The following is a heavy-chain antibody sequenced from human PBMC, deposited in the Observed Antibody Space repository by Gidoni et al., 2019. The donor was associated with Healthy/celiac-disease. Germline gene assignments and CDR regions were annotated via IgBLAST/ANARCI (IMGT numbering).Heavy chain of an antibody. Sequence: QVQLVQSGAEVKKPGSSVKVSCKASGGTFSSYAISWVRQAPGQGPGWIGGVIPIFGTANYAQKFQGRVTITADESTSTSYMELSSLRSEDTAVYYCARDKGTNLTLPDYNLNYVGLHHWGQGTLVTVSS. CDR1: GGTFSSYA. CDR2: VIPIFGTA. CDR3: ARDKGTNLTLPDYNLNYVGLHH. D-gene: IGHD1-7*01. J-gene: IGHJ5*02. V-gene: IGHV1-69*01.